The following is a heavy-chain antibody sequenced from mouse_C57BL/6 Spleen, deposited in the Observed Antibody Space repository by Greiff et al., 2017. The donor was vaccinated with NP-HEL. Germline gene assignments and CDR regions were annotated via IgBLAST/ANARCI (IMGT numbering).Heavy chain of an antibody. V-gene: IGHV1-42*01. D-gene: IGHD4-1*01. CDR3: ARSNWDVGGFAY. CDR2: INPSTGGT. CDR1: GYSFTGYY. Sequence: EVQLQQSGPELVKPGASVKISCKASGYSFTGYYMNWVKQSPEKSLEWIGEINPSTGGTTYNQKFKAKATLTVDKSSSTAYMQLKSLTSEDSAVYYCARSNWDVGGFAYWGQGTLVTVSA. J-gene: IGHJ3*01.